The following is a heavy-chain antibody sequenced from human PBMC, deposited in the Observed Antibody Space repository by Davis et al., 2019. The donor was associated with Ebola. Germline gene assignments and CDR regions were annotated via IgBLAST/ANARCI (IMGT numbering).Heavy chain of an antibody. V-gene: IGHV4-59*08. CDR2: IYYSGST. CDR3: ARLNTIFGVVNYGMDV. J-gene: IGHJ6*02. CDR1: GGSFSGYY. Sequence: GSLRLSCAVYGGSFSGYYWSWIRQPPGKGLEWIGYIYYSGSTNYNPSLKSRVTISVDTSKNQFSLKLSSVTAADTAVYYCARLNTIFGVVNYGMDVWGQGTTVTVSS. D-gene: IGHD3-3*01.